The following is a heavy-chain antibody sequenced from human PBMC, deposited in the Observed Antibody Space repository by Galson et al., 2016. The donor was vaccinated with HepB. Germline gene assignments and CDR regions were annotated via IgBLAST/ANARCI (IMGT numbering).Heavy chain of an antibody. CDR2: MSDSDDI. D-gene: IGHD3-16*01. J-gene: IGHJ4*02. CDR3: ARTRGLGTFGHLDY. CDR1: GFTFSGCG. V-gene: IGHV3-23*01. Sequence: SLRLSCAASGFTFSGCGMAWVRQAPGKGLVWVSGMSDSDDIYYAATLRGRFTISRNNTRNSMYVQLNSLGADDTAVYYFARTRGLGTFGHLDYCGQGTLVTVTT.